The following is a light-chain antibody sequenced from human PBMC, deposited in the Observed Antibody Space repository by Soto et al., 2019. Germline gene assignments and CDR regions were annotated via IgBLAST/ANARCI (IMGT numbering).Light chain of an antibody. CDR1: QGISSS. CDR2: AAS. J-gene: IGKJ5*01. CDR3: QQANSFPIT. Sequence: DIQMTQSPSSLSASVGDRVTITCRASQGISSSLAWYQQKPGEAPKLLIYAASSLQSGVPSRFSGSGSGTDFTLTISSLQPEDFATYYCQQANSFPITFGQGTRLEIK. V-gene: IGKV1-12*01.